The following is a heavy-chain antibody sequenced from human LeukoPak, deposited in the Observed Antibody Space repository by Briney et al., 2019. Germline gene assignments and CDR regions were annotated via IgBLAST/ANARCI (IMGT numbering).Heavy chain of an antibody. J-gene: IGHJ3*02. Sequence: PGGSLRLSCAASGFTFSSYSMNWVRQAPGKGLEWVSYISSSSSTIYYADSVKGRFTISRDNAKNPLYLQMNSLRAEDTAVYYCARFIGGNGAFDIWGQGTMVTVSS. CDR2: ISSSSSTI. CDR1: GFTFSSYS. V-gene: IGHV3-48*01. CDR3: ARFIGGNGAFDI. D-gene: IGHD4-23*01.